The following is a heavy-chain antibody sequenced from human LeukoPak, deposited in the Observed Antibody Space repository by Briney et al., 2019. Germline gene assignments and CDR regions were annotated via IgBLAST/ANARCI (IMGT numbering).Heavy chain of an antibody. CDR1: GFTFSSYA. CDR2: ISGSGGST. J-gene: IGHJ3*02. CDR3: AKGPLGGDAFDI. V-gene: IGHV3-23*01. D-gene: IGHD3-10*01. Sequence: GGSLRLSCAASGFTFSSYAMSWVRQAPGKGLEWVSAISGSGGSTYHADSVKGRFTISRDNSKNTLYLQMNSLRAEDTAVYYCAKGPLGGDAFDIWGQGTMVTVSS.